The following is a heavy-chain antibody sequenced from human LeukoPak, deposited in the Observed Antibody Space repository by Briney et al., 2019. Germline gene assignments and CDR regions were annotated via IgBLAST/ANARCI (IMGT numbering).Heavy chain of an antibody. CDR1: GGSISSSRYY. V-gene: IGHV4-39*01. CDR2: IYYNGDT. CDR3: ASPREMATIYDAFDI. D-gene: IGHD5-24*01. J-gene: IGHJ3*02. Sequence: SETLSLTCIVSGGSISSSRYYWCWIRQPPGKGLEWIATIYYNGDTYYNPSLKSRVTISVDTSKNQFSLRLSSVTAADTAVYYCASPREMATIYDAFDIWGQGTMVTVSS.